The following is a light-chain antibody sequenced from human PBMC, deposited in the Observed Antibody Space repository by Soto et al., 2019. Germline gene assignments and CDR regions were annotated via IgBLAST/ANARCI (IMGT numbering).Light chain of an antibody. CDR1: QSVSSKS. Sequence: EIVLTQSPGTLSLSPGERATLSCRASQSVSSKSLAWYQQKPGRAHRVLVYGTSIKASGVPERFSGGGSATDFTLTITRLETEDFEVYYCQQYGSSLFTFGPGTKVDFK. V-gene: IGKV3-20*01. CDR3: QQYGSSLFT. J-gene: IGKJ3*01. CDR2: GTS.